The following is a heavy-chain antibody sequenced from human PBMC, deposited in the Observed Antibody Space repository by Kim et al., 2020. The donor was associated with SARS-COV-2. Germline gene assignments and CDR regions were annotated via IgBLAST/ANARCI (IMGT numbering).Heavy chain of an antibody. CDR2: IIPIFGTA. CDR1: GGTFSSYA. CDR3: ARDTYYYDSSGYNWFDP. J-gene: IGHJ5*02. V-gene: IGHV1-69*13. Sequence: SVKVSCKASGGTFSSYAISWVRQAPGQGLEWMGGIIPIFGTANYAQKFQGRVTITADESTSTAYMELSSLRSEDTAVYYCARDTYYYDSSGYNWFDPWGQGTLVTVSS. D-gene: IGHD3-22*01.